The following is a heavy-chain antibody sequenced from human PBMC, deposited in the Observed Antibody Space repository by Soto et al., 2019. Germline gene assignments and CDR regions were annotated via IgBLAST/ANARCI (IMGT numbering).Heavy chain of an antibody. Sequence: PSETLSLTCTVSGGSVSSGTYYWSWIRQPPGKGLEWIAYIYYSGSTNYNPSLKSRVTISVDTSKNQFSLKLSSVTAADTAVYYCARRYGASFDYWGQGTLVTVSS. D-gene: IGHD4-17*01. J-gene: IGHJ4*02. CDR2: IYYSGST. CDR1: GGSVSSGTYY. V-gene: IGHV4-61*01. CDR3: ARRYGASFDY.